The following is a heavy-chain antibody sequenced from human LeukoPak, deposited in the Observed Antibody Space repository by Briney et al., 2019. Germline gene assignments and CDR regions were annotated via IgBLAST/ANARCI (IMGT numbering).Heavy chain of an antibody. CDR1: GFTFSSYA. Sequence: GGSLRLSCAASGFTFSSYAMSWVRQAPGKGLDWVSAISGSGDSTYYADSVKGRFTISRDNSKNTLYLQMNSLRAEDTAVYYCAKSSSSPRLFDYWGQGTLVSVSS. V-gene: IGHV3-23*01. CDR2: ISGSGDST. CDR3: AKSSSSPRLFDY. J-gene: IGHJ4*02. D-gene: IGHD6-6*01.